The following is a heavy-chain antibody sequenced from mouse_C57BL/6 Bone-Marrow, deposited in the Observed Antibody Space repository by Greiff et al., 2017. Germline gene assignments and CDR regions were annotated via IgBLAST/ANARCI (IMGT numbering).Heavy chain of an antibody. J-gene: IGHJ3*01. V-gene: IGHV1-19*01. D-gene: IGHD1-1*01. Sequence: EVQLQQSGPVLVKPGASVKMSCKASGYTFTDYYMNWVKQSHGKSLEWIGVINPYNGGTSYNQKFKGKATLTVDKSSSTAYMELNSLTSEDSAVYYCASLSSYPFAYWGQGTLVTVSA. CDR3: ASLSSYPFAY. CDR1: GYTFTDYY. CDR2: INPYNGGT.